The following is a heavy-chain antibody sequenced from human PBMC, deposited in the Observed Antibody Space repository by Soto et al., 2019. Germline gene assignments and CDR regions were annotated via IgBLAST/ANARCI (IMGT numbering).Heavy chain of an antibody. V-gene: IGHV1-18*01. Sequence: ASVKVSCKASGYTFTSYGISWVRQAPGQGLEWMGWISAYNGNTNYAQKLQGRVTMTTDTSTSTAYMELRSLRSDDTAMYYCARSDDSSGYAYAEYFQHWGQGTLVTVSS. CDR3: ARSDDSSGYAYAEYFQH. J-gene: IGHJ1*01. D-gene: IGHD3-22*01. CDR1: GYTFTSYG. CDR2: ISAYNGNT.